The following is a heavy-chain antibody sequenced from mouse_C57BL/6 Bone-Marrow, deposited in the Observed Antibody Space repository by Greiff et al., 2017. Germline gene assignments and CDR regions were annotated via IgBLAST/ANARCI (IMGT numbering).Heavy chain of an antibody. D-gene: IGHD6-1*01. J-gene: IGHJ4*01. Sequence: VQWVESGAELVRPGTSVKVSCKASGYAFTNYLIEWVKQRPGQGLEWIGVINPGSGGTNYNEKFKGKATLTADKSSSTAYMQLSSLTSEDSAVYFCARASPGGYAMDYWGQGTSVTVSS. CDR1: GYAFTNYL. CDR2: INPGSGGT. CDR3: ARASPGGYAMDY. V-gene: IGHV1-54*01.